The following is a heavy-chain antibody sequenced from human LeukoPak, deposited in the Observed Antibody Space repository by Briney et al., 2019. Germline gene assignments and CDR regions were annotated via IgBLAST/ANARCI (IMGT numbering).Heavy chain of an antibody. CDR3: ARDMVRGVIIYYYYMDV. Sequence: SGGSLRLSCAASGFTFSNYGMHWVRQAPGKGLEWVAFIRYDGSNKYYVDSVKGRFTISRDNSKDTLYLLMNSLRAEDTAVYYCARDMVRGVIIYYYYMDVWGKGTTVTISS. CDR2: IRYDGSNK. V-gene: IGHV3-30*02. CDR1: GFTFSNYG. J-gene: IGHJ6*03. D-gene: IGHD3-10*01.